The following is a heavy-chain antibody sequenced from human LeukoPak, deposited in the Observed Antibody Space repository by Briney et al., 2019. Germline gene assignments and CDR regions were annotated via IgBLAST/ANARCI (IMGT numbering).Heavy chain of an antibody. J-gene: IGHJ1*01. CDR3: ARESNYDFWSGYPSRGYFQH. CDR2: IIPIFGTA. Sequence: GASVKVSCKASGGTFSSYAISWVRQAPGQGLEWMGRIIPIFGTANYAQKFQGRVTITTDESTSTAYMELSSLRSEDTAVYYCARESNYDFWSGYPSRGYFQHWGQGTLVTVSS. V-gene: IGHV1-69*05. D-gene: IGHD3-3*01. CDR1: GGTFSSYA.